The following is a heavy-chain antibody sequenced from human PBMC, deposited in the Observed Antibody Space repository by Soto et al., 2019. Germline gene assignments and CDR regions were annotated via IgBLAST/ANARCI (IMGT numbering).Heavy chain of an antibody. V-gene: IGHV4-30-2*01. D-gene: IGHD5-18*01. CDR1: GDSVTSGDYY. J-gene: IGHJ4*02. CDR2: ISRLDNP. CDR3: ARGAGYDPFDY. Sequence: SETLCLTCTVSGDSVTSGDYYWSWIRQPPGKGLEWIGYISRLDNPYFHPSFKSRVNMSIDRSRNQFYLNLSSMTAADRAVYYCARGAGYDPFDYWGQG.